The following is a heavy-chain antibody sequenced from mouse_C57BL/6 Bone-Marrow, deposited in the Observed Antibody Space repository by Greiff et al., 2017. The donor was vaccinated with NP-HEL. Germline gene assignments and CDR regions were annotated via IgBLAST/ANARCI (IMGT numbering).Heavy chain of an antibody. J-gene: IGHJ4*01. D-gene: IGHD1-1*01. CDR1: GFSLTSYG. Sequence: VQLQQSGPGLVQPSQSLSITCTVSGFSLTSYGVHWVRQSPGKGLEWLGVIWRGGSTDYNAAFMSRLSITKDNSKSQVFFKMNSLQADDTAIYYCAKNSYGSDYYAMDYWGQGTSVTVSS. V-gene: IGHV2-5*01. CDR2: IWRGGST. CDR3: AKNSYGSDYYAMDY.